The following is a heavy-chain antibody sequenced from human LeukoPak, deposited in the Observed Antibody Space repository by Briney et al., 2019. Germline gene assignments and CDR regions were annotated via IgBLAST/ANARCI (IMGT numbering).Heavy chain of an antibody. D-gene: IGHD2-2*01. Sequence: PGGSLRLSCAASGYTFSSYAMSWVRQAPGKGLEWVSAISGSGGSTYYADSVKGRFTISRDNSKNTLYLQMNSLRAEDTAVYYCAKDQVVVVPAAISYYFDYWGQGTLVTVSS. CDR1: GYTFSSYA. V-gene: IGHV3-23*01. CDR2: ISGSGGST. CDR3: AKDQVVVVPAAISYYFDY. J-gene: IGHJ4*02.